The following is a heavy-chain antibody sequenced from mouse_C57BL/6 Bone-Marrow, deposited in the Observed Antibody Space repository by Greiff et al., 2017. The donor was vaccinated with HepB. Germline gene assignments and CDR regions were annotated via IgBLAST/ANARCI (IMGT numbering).Heavy chain of an antibody. CDR2: IDPSDSYT. CDR1: GYTFTSYW. J-gene: IGHJ3*01. V-gene: IGHV1-50*01. CDR3: ALIYYDYDGGF. Sequence: QVQLKQPGAELVKPGASVKLSCKASGYTFTSYWMQWVKQRPGQGLEWIGEIDPSDSYTNYNQKFKGKATLTVDTSSSTAYMQLSSLTSEDSAVYYCALIYYDYDGGFWGQGTLVTVSA. D-gene: IGHD2-4*01.